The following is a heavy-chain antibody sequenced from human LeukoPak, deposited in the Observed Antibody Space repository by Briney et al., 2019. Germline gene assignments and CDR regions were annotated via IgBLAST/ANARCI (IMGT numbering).Heavy chain of an antibody. J-gene: IGHJ6*03. V-gene: IGHV3-66*02. CDR2: IYSGGST. Sequence: GGSLRLSCTASGFTVSSNYMSWVRQAPGKGLEWVSVIYSGGSTYYADSVKGRFTISRDNSKNTLYLQMNSLRAEDTAVYYCARENSGYVPRTYYYYYYMDVWGKGITVTVSS. CDR1: GFTVSSNY. CDR3: ARENSGYVPRTYYYYYYMDV. D-gene: IGHD5-12*01.